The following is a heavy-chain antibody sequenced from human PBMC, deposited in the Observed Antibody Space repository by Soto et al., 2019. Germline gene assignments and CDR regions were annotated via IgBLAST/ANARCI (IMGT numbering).Heavy chain of an antibody. CDR3: AHIVVAGLGYYFDY. CDR1: GFSLSSTRMA. D-gene: IGHD6-19*01. Sequence: QITLKDSGPTLVKPTQTLTLTCTFSGFSLSSTRMAVGWIRQPPGKALEWLALIYWDDDKRYSPFLKSRLTITKDPSKIQVVLTMSNMDPVDTARYYCAHIVVAGLGYYFDYWGQGTLVTVSS. V-gene: IGHV2-5*02. J-gene: IGHJ4*02. CDR2: IYWDDDK.